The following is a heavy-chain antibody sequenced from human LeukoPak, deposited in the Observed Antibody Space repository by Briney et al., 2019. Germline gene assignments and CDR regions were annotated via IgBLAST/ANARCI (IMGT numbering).Heavy chain of an antibody. D-gene: IGHD3-10*01. CDR2: IRYDGSNK. V-gene: IGHV3-30*02. Sequence: GGSLRLSCAASGFTFSSYGMHWVRQAPGKGLEWVAFIRYDGSNKYYADSVKGRFTISRDNSKNTLYLQMNSLRAEDTAVYYCAKDLYGTGHRSRLGEGDAFDIWGQGTMVTVSS. J-gene: IGHJ3*02. CDR1: GFTFSSYG. CDR3: AKDLYGTGHRSRLGEGDAFDI.